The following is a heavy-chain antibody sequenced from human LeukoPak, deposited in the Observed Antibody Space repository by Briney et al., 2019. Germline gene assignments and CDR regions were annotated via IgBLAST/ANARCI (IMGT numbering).Heavy chain of an antibody. V-gene: IGHV1-18*01. Sequence: ASVKVSCKTSGYTFSGYGISWVRQAPGQGLEWMGWITGNNGNTNYAPSLQGRITMTTDTSTNTAYMELTSLKSDDTAAYYCARDQRNSGSYRFEYWGQGTLVAVSS. D-gene: IGHD1-26*01. CDR1: GYTFSGYG. CDR2: ITGNNGNT. J-gene: IGHJ4*02. CDR3: ARDQRNSGSYRFEY.